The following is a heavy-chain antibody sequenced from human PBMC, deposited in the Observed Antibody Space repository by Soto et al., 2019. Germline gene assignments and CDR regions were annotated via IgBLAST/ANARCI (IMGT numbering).Heavy chain of an antibody. V-gene: IGHV4-59*01. CDR3: ARGGKELFDY. CDR1: GGSISSYY. Sequence: SETLSLTCTVSGGSISSYYWSWIRQPPGKGLEWIGYIYYSGSTNYNPSLKSRVTISVDTSKNQFSLKLSSVTAADTAVYYCARGGKELFDYWGQGTLVTVSS. D-gene: IGHD3-10*01. J-gene: IGHJ4*02. CDR2: IYYSGST.